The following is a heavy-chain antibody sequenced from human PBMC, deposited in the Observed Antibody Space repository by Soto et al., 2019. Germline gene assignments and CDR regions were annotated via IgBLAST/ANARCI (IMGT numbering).Heavy chain of an antibody. CDR2: IYPGDSDT. CDR1: GYSFTSYW. J-gene: IGHJ6*01. CDR3: ARCKGDKDRHYSYYGMDV. V-gene: IGHV5-51*01. Sequence: GEXLKISCKGSGYSFTSYWIGWVRQIPGKGLEWMGIIYPGDSDTRYSPSFQGQVTISADKYISTAYLQWSSLKASDTAMYYCARCKGDKDRHYSYYGMDVWGQGTTVTV. D-gene: IGHD2-21*02.